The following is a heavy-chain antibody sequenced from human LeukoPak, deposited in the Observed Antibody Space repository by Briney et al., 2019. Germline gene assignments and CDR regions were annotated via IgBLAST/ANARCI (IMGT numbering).Heavy chain of an antibody. CDR3: AKSRTPGYSSSSRYFQH. CDR1: GFAFGSYA. J-gene: IGHJ1*01. Sequence: GGSLRLSCTTSGFAFGSYAMTWVRQAPGKGLEWVSTITGSGGSTNYVDSVKGRFTISRDNSKNTLYLQMNSLRAEDTAAYYCAKSRTPGYSSSSRYFQHWGQGTLVTVSS. V-gene: IGHV3-23*01. D-gene: IGHD6-6*01. CDR2: ITGSGGST.